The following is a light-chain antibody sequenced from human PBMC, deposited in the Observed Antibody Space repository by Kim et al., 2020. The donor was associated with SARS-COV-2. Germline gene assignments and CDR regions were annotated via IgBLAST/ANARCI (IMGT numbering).Light chain of an antibody. CDR2: GAS. Sequence: ASVGDRVTITCWASQIISNYLHWYQQKTEQVPKLLIFGASNLQSGVPSRFTGSGSGTDFTLTITDLQPEDSASYYCQQSYSTLMYSFGQGTKLEIK. CDR3: QQSYSTLMYS. CDR1: QIISNY. J-gene: IGKJ2*03. V-gene: IGKV1-39*01.